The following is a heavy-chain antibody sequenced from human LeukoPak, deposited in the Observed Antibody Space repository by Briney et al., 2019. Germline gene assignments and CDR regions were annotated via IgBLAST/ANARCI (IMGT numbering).Heavy chain of an antibody. CDR1: GFTFSSYG. D-gene: IGHD2-21*02. Sequence: GRSLRLSCAASGFTFSSYGMHWVRQAPGKGLEWVAVIWYDGSNKYYADSVKGRFTISRDNSKNTLYLQMNSLRAEDTAVYYCAKGPCGGDCYSDSWGQGTLVTVSS. CDR3: AKGPCGGDCYSDS. J-gene: IGHJ4*02. V-gene: IGHV3-33*06. CDR2: IWYDGSNK.